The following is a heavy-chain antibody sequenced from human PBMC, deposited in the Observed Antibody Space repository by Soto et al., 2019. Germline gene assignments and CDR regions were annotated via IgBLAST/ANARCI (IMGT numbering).Heavy chain of an antibody. V-gene: IGHV4-59*12. CDR2: IYYSGST. CDR3: EAYSSSWYFRYYYYGMDV. CDR1: GGSISSYY. D-gene: IGHD6-13*01. Sequence: SETLSLTWTVSGGSISSYYWIWIRQPPGKGLEWIGYIYYSGSTYYNPSLKSRVTISVDTSKNQFSLKLSSVTAADTAVYYCEAYSSSWYFRYYYYGMDVWGQGTTVTVSS. J-gene: IGHJ6*02.